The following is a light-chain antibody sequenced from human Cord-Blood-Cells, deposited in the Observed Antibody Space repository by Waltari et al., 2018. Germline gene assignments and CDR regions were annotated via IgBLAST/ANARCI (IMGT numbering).Light chain of an antibody. Sequence: ELVLTQSPGTLSLSPGERATLSCRASQSVSSSYLAWYQQKPGQAPRLLIYGASSRATGIPDRFSGSGSGTDFTLTISRLEPEDVAVYYCQQYGSSQTFGQGTKVEIK. V-gene: IGKV3-20*01. CDR2: GAS. CDR3: QQYGSSQT. J-gene: IGKJ1*01. CDR1: QSVSSSY.